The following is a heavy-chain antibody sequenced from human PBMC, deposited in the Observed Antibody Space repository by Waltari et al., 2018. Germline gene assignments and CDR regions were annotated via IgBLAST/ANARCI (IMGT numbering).Heavy chain of an antibody. J-gene: IGHJ2*01. Sequence: VQLLESGGGLGQPGGSLRLSCAASGFTFSSFAMSWVRQAPGKGLEWVSAIGTSGTSTYYADSVRGRFTISRDNTKNTLYLQMNSLRGEDTAVYYCARGYYGSGTYYDWYFDLWGRGTGVTVSS. CDR2: IGTSGTST. CDR3: ARGYYGSGTYYDWYFDL. CDR1: GFTFSSFA. V-gene: IGHV3-23*01. D-gene: IGHD3-10*01.